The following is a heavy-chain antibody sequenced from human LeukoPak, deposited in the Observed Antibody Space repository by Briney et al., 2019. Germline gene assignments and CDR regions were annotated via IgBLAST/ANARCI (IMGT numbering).Heavy chain of an antibody. J-gene: IGHJ4*02. CDR1: GFTFSSYW. CDR3: ARDLRGIHDY. V-gene: IGHV3-74*01. Sequence: GGSLRLSCTASGFTFSSYWVHWVRQSQEKRLVWVSRINEDGRVTDYADSVKGRFTISRDNARNTLYLQMHSLRVEDTAVYYCARDLRGIHDYWGQGTMVAVSS. D-gene: IGHD3-16*01. CDR2: INEDGRVT.